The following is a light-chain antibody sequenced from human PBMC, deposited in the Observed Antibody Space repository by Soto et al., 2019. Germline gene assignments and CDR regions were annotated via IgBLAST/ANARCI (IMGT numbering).Light chain of an antibody. J-gene: IGKJ1*01. CDR3: QQYGSSPKT. V-gene: IGKV3-20*01. CDR1: QSVSSS. Sequence: EIVSTQYPATLSASPGERATLSCRASQSVSSSLAWYQQKPVQAPRLLISGTYTRATGIPDRFSGRGSGTDFTLTISSLDPEDFAVYYCQQYGSSPKTFCQGTKVDTK. CDR2: GTY.